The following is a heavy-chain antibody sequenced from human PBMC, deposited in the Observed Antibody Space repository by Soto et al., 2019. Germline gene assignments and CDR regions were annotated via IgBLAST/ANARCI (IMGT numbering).Heavy chain of an antibody. CDR1: GFTFNSYW. CDR2: IVGDGTTT. D-gene: IGHD2-21*02. J-gene: IGHJ4*02. CDR3: VRGTRDWRGMDY. V-gene: IGHV3-74*01. Sequence: RLSCAASGFTFNSYWMHWVRQVPGKGLECVSRIVGDGTTTHYADSVKGRFTISRDNAENTLHLQMNGLRGEDSAIYYCVRGTRDWRGMDYWGRGTLVTVSS.